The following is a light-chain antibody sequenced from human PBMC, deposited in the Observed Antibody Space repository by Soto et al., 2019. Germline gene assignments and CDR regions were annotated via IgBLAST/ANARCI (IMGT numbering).Light chain of an antibody. V-gene: IGKV1-27*01. J-gene: IGKJ1*01. CDR3: QEYNSAPWT. Sequence: DIQMTQSPSSLSASVGDRVTITCRESQGISNYLAWYQQKPGKVPKLLIYAAYTLQSGVLSRFSGSGSGTDFTLTISSLQPEDVATSYCQEYNSAPWTFGQRTKVEI. CDR1: QGISNY. CDR2: AAY.